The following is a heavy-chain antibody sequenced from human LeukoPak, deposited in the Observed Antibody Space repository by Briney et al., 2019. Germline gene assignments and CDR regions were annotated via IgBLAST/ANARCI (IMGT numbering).Heavy chain of an antibody. J-gene: IGHJ4*02. CDR3: ARSTRRFGEFSQTWDY. Sequence: ASVKVSCKASGYTFTSYYMHWVRQAPGQGLEWMRIINPSGGSTSYAQKFQGRVTMTRDMSTSTVYMELSSLRSEDTAVYYCARSTRRFGEFSQTWDYWGQGTLVTVSS. CDR2: INPSGGST. V-gene: IGHV1-46*01. CDR1: GYTFTSYY. D-gene: IGHD3-10*01.